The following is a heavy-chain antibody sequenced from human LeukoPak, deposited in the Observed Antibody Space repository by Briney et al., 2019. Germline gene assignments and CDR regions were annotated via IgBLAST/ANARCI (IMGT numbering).Heavy chain of an antibody. V-gene: IGHV1-69*13. CDR1: GGTFSSYA. D-gene: IGHD2-15*01. CDR2: IIPIFGTA. Sequence: ASVRVSCKASGGTFSSYAISWVRQAPGQGLEWMGGIIPIFGTANYAQKFQGRVTITADESTSTAYMELSSLRSEDTAVYYCARGGLRFYCSGGSCYLNWFDPWGQGTLVIVSS. CDR3: ARGGLRFYCSGGSCYLNWFDP. J-gene: IGHJ5*02.